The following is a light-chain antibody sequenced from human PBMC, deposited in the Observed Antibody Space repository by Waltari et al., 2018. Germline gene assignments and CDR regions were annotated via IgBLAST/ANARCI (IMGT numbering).Light chain of an antibody. CDR2: WAS. CDR3: QQYYDTPFS. CDR1: QSVLYYSNNKTY. Sequence: DIVMTQSPDSLAVSLGARATINCKSSQSVLYYSNNKTYFAWYQQKPGQPPKLLIYWASTRESGVPDRFSGSGSGTDFTLTISSLQAEDVAVYYCQQYYDTPFSFGPGTKVDIK. V-gene: IGKV4-1*01. J-gene: IGKJ3*01.